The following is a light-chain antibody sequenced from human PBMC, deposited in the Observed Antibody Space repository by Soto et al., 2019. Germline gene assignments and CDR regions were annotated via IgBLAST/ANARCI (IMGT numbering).Light chain of an antibody. Sequence: EIVLTQSPATLSLSPGERATLSCRASQSVSSYLAWYQQKPGQAPRLLIYDASNRATGIPARFSGSGSGTEVTLTISSREPEDFAVYYCQQRSNCPPSTFGQGTRLEIK. V-gene: IGKV3-11*01. J-gene: IGKJ5*01. CDR2: DAS. CDR1: QSVSSY. CDR3: QQRSNCPPST.